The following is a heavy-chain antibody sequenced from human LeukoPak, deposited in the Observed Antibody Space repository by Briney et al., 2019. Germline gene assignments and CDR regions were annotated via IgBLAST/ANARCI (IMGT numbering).Heavy chain of an antibody. V-gene: IGHV3-53*01. J-gene: IGHJ5*02. CDR3: ARVGYDVGFDP. D-gene: IGHD3-10*02. CDR2: IYSGGST. CDR1: GFTVSSNY. Sequence: PGGSLRLSCAASGFTVSSNYMSWVRQAPGKGLEWVSVIYSGGSTYYADSVKGRFTISRDNSKNTLYLQVNSLRAEDTAVYYCARVGYDVGFDPWGQGTLVTVSS.